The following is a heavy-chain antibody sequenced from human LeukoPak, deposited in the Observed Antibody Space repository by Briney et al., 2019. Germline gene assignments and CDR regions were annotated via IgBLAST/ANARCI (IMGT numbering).Heavy chain of an antibody. CDR1: GFTFSRHA. Sequence: SGGSLRLSCTASGFTFSRHAMTWVRQAPGKGLEWLSGSGSGNTAYYADSVKGRFTVSRDNSKNTLYLQMNSLGAQDTAVYYCAKAPGDYFDYGLDVWGQGTTVTVSS. CDR2: SGSGNTA. CDR3: AKAPGDYFDYGLDV. D-gene: IGHD1-26*01. J-gene: IGHJ6*02. V-gene: IGHV3-23*01.